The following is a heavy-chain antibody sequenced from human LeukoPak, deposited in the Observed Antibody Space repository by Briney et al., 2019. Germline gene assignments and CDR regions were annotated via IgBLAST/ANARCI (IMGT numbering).Heavy chain of an antibody. Sequence: TGGTLRLSCAASGFTFSSYTMSWVRQAPGKGLEWVSAISGSGGRTYYADSVKGRFTISRDNSKNTLYLQMNSLRAEDTAVYYCARPSIAVAALRAHYFDYWGQGTLVTVSS. CDR3: ARPSIAVAALRAHYFDY. J-gene: IGHJ4*02. D-gene: IGHD6-19*01. CDR2: ISGSGGRT. V-gene: IGHV3-23*01. CDR1: GFTFSSYT.